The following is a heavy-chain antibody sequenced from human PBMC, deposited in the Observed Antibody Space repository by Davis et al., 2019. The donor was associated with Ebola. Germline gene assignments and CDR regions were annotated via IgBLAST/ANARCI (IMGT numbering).Heavy chain of an antibody. D-gene: IGHD3-22*01. J-gene: IGHJ4*02. V-gene: IGHV3-21*01. CDR3: ARDHMGYYDSNRFDY. CDR2: IGSTTNFI. Sequence: PGGSLRLSCAASGFTISSHSMNWVRQAPGKGLECVSSIGSTTNFIYYADSVKGRFTISRDNAKNSLYLQMNSLRAEDTAVYYCARDHMGYYDSNRFDYWGQGTLVTVSS. CDR1: GFTISSHS.